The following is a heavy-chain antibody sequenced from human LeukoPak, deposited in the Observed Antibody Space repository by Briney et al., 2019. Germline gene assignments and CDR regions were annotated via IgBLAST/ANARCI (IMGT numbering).Heavy chain of an antibody. D-gene: IGHD5-18*01. V-gene: IGHV3-30-3*01. CDR3: ARDVDTAMVRDYYGMDV. J-gene: IGHJ6*02. CDR1: GFTFSSYA. CDR2: ISYDGSNK. Sequence: GGSLRLSCAASGFTFSSYAMSWVRQAPGKGLEWVAVISYDGSNKYYADSVKGRFTISRDNSKNTLYLQMNSLRAEDTAVYYCARDVDTAMVRDYYGMDVWGQGTTVTVSS.